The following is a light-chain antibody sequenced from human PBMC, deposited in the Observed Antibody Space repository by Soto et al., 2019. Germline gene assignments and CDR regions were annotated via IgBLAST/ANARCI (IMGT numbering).Light chain of an antibody. CDR1: QCVSSN. CDR2: GAS. V-gene: IGKV3-15*01. J-gene: IGKJ1*01. CDR3: QQYNNWPET. Sequence: EIVMTQSPATLSVSPGERATLSCRASQCVSSNLAWYQQKPGQAPRLLIYGASTRATDVPARFSGSGSGTEFTLTISSLQSEDFAVYYCQQYNNWPETFGQGTKVEIK.